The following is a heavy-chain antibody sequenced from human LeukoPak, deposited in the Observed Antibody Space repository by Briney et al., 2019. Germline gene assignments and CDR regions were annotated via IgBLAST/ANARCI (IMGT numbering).Heavy chain of an antibody. Sequence: SETLSLTCTISDGSISSSSYYWGWIRQPPGKVLEWIGNFYYSGSTYYNPSLKNRVTISVDTPKNQFSLKLSSVTAADTAVYHCASLRERSYYARGFDYWGRGTLVTVSS. D-gene: IGHD1-26*01. CDR3: ASLRERSYYARGFDY. V-gene: IGHV4-39*01. CDR2: FYYSGST. J-gene: IGHJ4*02. CDR1: DGSISSSSYY.